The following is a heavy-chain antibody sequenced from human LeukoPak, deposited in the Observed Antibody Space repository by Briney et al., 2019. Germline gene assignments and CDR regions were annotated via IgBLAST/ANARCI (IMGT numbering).Heavy chain of an antibody. V-gene: IGHV3-53*01. D-gene: IGHD3-10*01. Sequence: QSGGSLRLSCAASGFTVSSNYMSWVRRAPGKGLEWVSVIHSGGTTYYADSVKGRFTISRDNSKNTLYLQMDRLRAEDTAVYYCARDSGYHYYMDVWGKGTTVTVSS. CDR3: ARDSGYHYYMDV. J-gene: IGHJ6*03. CDR1: GFTVSSNY. CDR2: IHSGGTT.